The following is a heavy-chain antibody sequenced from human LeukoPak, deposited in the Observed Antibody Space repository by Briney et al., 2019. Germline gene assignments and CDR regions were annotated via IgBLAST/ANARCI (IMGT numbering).Heavy chain of an antibody. D-gene: IGHD3-3*01. J-gene: IGHJ5*02. CDR3: AKDRSFWSGYYSRRFDP. CDR1: GFTFSSYA. V-gene: IGHV3-23*01. Sequence: QTGGSLRLSCAASGFTFSSYAMSWVRQAPGKGLEWVSAISGSGGSTYYADSVKGRFTISRDNSKNTLYLQMNSLRAEDTAVYYCAKDRSFWSGYYSRRFDPWGHGTLVTVSS. CDR2: ISGSGGST.